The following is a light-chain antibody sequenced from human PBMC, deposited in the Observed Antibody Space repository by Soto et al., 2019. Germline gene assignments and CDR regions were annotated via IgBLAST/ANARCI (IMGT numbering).Light chain of an antibody. CDR3: QEYNNSTWT. Sequence: DIQMTHSPSSLSASVGSRFNITCRASQTIGSWLAWYQKKKREAPKVLIYKASILESGVPSRLRGSGYGTELTLTIRSLKNEDFATYLCQEYNNSTWTFGHGTKVDI. V-gene: IGKV1-5*03. CDR1: QTIGSW. J-gene: IGKJ1*01. CDR2: KAS.